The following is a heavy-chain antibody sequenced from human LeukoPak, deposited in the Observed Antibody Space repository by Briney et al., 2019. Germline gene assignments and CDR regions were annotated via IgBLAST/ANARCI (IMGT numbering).Heavy chain of an antibody. Sequence: PGGSLRLSCAASGFTFSSYGMHCVRQVPGKGREWVAVISYDGSNKYYANSVKGRFTISRDNSKNTLYLQMNSLRAEDTAVYYCAKDRRAVAGPFDYWGQGTLVTVSS. CDR2: ISYDGSNK. CDR1: GFTFSSYG. J-gene: IGHJ4*02. V-gene: IGHV3-30*18. CDR3: AKDRRAVAGPFDY. D-gene: IGHD6-19*01.